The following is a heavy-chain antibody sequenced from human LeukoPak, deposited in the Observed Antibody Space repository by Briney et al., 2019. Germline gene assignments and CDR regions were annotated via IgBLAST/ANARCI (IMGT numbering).Heavy chain of an antibody. CDR3: ARESYDILTGKNAFDI. V-gene: IGHV4-39*07. D-gene: IGHD3-9*01. CDR1: GGSISTSNYY. CDR2: IFYSGST. Sequence: SETLSLTCTVSGGSISTSNYYWGWIRQPPGKGLEWIGNIFYSGSTYYSPSLRSRVTISLDTSRNQFSLKLNSVTAADTAVYYCARESYDILTGKNAFDIWGQGTMVTVSS. J-gene: IGHJ3*02.